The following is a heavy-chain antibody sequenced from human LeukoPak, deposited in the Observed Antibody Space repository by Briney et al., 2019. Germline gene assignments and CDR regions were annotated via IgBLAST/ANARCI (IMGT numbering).Heavy chain of an antibody. V-gene: IGHV4-59*12. CDR3: ARGRYFDWGRSDY. J-gene: IGHJ4*02. CDR2: IYYSGST. CDR1: GGSISSYY. Sequence: SETLSLTCTVSGGSISSYYWSWIRQPPGKGLEWIGYIYYSGSTYYNPSLKSRVTISVDTSKNQFSLKLSSVTAADTAVYYCARGRYFDWGRSDYWGQGTLVTVSS. D-gene: IGHD3-9*01.